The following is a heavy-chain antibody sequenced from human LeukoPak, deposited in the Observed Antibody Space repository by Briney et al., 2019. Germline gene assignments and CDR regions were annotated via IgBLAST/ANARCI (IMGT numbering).Heavy chain of an antibody. CDR1: GYTFTNYD. Sequence: ASVKVSCKASGYTFTNYDINWVRQATGQGLEWMGWMNPHSGNTGYAQKFQGRVTMTRNTSISTAYMELSSLRSEDTAVYFCARLGPVAKDHYCDYWGQGTLVTVSS. D-gene: IGHD5-12*01. CDR2: MNPHSGNT. CDR3: ARLGPVAKDHYCDY. V-gene: IGHV1-8*01. J-gene: IGHJ4*02.